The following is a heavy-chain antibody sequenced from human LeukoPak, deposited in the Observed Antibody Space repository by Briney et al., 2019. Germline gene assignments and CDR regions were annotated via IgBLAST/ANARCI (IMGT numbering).Heavy chain of an antibody. CDR1: GFTFSSYW. CDR3: ARETSHGPNYGMDV. CDR2: INSDGSST. J-gene: IGHJ6*02. Sequence: GGSLRLSCAASGFTFSSYWMHWVRQAPGKGLVWVSRINSDGSSTSYADSVKSRFTISRDNAKNTLYLQMNSLRAEDTAVYYCARETSHGPNYGMDVWGQGTTVTVSS. V-gene: IGHV3-74*01.